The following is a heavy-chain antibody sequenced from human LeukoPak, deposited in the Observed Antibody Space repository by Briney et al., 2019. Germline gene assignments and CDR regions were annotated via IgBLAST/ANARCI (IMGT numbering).Heavy chain of an antibody. D-gene: IGHD2-15*01. Sequence: PGGSLRLSCAASGFTFSSYAMSRVRQAPGKGLEWVSAISGSGGSTYYADSVKGRFTISRDNSKNTLYLQMNSLRAEDTAVYYCAKGVRGGSRVPVDYWGQGTLVTVSS. J-gene: IGHJ4*02. CDR3: AKGVRGGSRVPVDY. V-gene: IGHV3-23*01. CDR2: ISGSGGST. CDR1: GFTFSSYA.